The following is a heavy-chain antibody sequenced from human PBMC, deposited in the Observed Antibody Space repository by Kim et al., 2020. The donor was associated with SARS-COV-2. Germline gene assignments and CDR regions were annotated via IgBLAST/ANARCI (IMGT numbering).Heavy chain of an antibody. D-gene: IGHD3-10*01. CDR3: ARLPLWFVPPDAFDI. Sequence: SETLSLTCAVYGGSFSGYYWSWIRQPPGKGLEWIGEINHSGSTNYNPSLKSRVTISVDTSKNQFSLKLSSVTAADTAVYYCARLPLWFVPPDAFDIWGQGTMVTVSS. CDR1: GGSFSGYY. CDR2: INHSGST. J-gene: IGHJ3*02. V-gene: IGHV4-34*01.